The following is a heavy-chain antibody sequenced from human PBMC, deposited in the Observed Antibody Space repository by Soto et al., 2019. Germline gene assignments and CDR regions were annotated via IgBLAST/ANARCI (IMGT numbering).Heavy chain of an antibody. CDR1: GYTFTSYG. Sequence: GASVKVSCKASGYTFTSYGISWVRQAPGQGLEWMGWISSYNGNTNYAQKVQGRVTMTTDKSTSTTYMELRSLRSDDTAVYYCARGPRYCSSTSCFSGVNWFDPWGQGTLVTVSS. V-gene: IGHV1-18*04. D-gene: IGHD2-2*01. CDR3: ARGPRYCSSTSCFSGVNWFDP. J-gene: IGHJ5*02. CDR2: ISSYNGNT.